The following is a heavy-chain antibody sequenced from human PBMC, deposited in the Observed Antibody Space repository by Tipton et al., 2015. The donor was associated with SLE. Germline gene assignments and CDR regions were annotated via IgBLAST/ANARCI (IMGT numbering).Heavy chain of an antibody. CDR1: GGSISSASYF. V-gene: IGHV4-39*07. J-gene: IGHJ5*02. CDR3: ARDSSGMGYYWFDP. D-gene: IGHD3-10*01. Sequence: TLSLTCTVSGGSISSASYFWGWIRQPPGKGLEWIGSIYHNGNTYNNPSLRGRVTISVDPAKNQFSLKLTSVTATDTAVYYCARDSSGMGYYWFDPWGQGTLVTVSS. CDR2: IYHNGNT.